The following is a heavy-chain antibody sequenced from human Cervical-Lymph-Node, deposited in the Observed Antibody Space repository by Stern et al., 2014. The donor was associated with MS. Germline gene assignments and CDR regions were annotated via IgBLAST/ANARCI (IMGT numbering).Heavy chain of an antibody. Sequence: VQLVQSGGGVVQPGRSLRLSCAASGLSFSDYGIHWVRQAPGQALEWVAVISYDGTHKYYTDSVKGRGTISRDNSKNTVYLEMNSLRSDDTAVYYCAKDLGGNAFDYWGQGTLVIVSS. V-gene: IGHV3-30*18. J-gene: IGHJ4*02. CDR3: AKDLGGNAFDY. CDR1: GLSFSDYG. D-gene: IGHD4-23*01. CDR2: ISYDGTHK.